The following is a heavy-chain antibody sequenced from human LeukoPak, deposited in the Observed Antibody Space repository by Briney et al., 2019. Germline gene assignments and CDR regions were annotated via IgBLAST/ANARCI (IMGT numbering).Heavy chain of an antibody. J-gene: IGHJ4*02. V-gene: IGHV3-64*01. CDR2: ISSNGGST. D-gene: IGHD4-23*01. CDR1: GFTFNSYA. Sequence: SGGSLRLSCVASGFTFNSYAMQWVRHAPGKGLEYVSAISSNGGSTYYANSVKGRFTISRDNSKNTLYLQMGSLRAEDMAVYYCARVRGGNSDYWGQGTLVTVSS. CDR3: ARVRGGNSDY.